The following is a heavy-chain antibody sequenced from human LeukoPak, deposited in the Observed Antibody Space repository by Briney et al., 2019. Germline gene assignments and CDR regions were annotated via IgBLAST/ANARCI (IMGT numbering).Heavy chain of an antibody. CDR1: GFTFSSCW. D-gene: IGHD2-21*02. J-gene: IGHJ6*02. CDR2: IKQDGSEK. CDR3: AGEATAYYSGMDV. V-gene: IGHV3-7*01. Sequence: GGSLRLSCAASGFTFSSCWMSWVRQAPGKGLEWVANIKQDGSEKYYVDSVKGRFTISRDNAKNSLYLQMNSLRAEDTAVYYWAGEATAYYSGMDVGAQGPTVTVSS.